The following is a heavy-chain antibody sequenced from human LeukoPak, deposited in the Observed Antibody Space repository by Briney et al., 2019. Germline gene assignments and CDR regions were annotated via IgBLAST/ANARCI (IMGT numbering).Heavy chain of an antibody. J-gene: IGHJ3*02. CDR3: AKDAFVTTVTVHAFDI. D-gene: IGHD4-17*01. CDR1: GFTFDDYA. CDR2: ISWNSGSI. V-gene: IGHV3-9*01. Sequence: GGSLRLSCAASGFTFDDYAVHWVRQAPGKGLEWVSGISWNSGSIGYADSVKGRFTISRDNAKNSLYLQMNSLRAEDTAVYYCAKDAFVTTVTVHAFDIWGQGTMVTVSS.